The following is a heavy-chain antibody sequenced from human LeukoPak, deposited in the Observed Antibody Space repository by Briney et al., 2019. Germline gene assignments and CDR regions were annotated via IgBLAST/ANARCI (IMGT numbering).Heavy chain of an antibody. Sequence: SETLSLTCTVSGGSIRNYYWSWIRQPPGKGLEWIGWIYNSGSANYNPSLKSRVTISVDTSKNQFSLKLSSVTAADTAVYYCARGRGLWGQGTLVTVSS. V-gene: IGHV4-59*01. CDR3: ARGRGL. CDR1: GGSIRNYY. J-gene: IGHJ4*02. D-gene: IGHD3-10*01. CDR2: IYNSGSA.